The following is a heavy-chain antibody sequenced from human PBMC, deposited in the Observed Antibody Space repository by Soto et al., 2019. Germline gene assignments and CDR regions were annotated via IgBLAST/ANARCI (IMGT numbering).Heavy chain of an antibody. J-gene: IGHJ4*02. CDR1: GFTVSSNY. D-gene: IGHD2-2*01. V-gene: IGHV3-66*01. Sequence: EVQLVESGGGLVQPGGSLRLSCAASGFTVSSNYMSWVRQAPGKGLEWVSVIYSGGSTYYADSVKGRFTISRENSKNTLYLQMNSLRAEDTAVYYCARISCSSTSCPEYYFDYWGQGTLVTGSS. CDR2: IYSGGST. CDR3: ARISCSSTSCPEYYFDY.